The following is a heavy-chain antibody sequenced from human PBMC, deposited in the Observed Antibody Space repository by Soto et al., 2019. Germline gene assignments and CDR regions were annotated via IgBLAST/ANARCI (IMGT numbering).Heavy chain of an antibody. CDR3: AKEIGYGSDGMDV. D-gene: IGHD1-1*01. Sequence: GGSLRLSCAASGFTFSSYGMHWVRQAPGKGLEWVAVISYDGSNKYYADSVKGRFTISRDNSKNTLYLQMNSLRAEDTAVYYYAKEIGYGSDGMDVWGQVTTVIVSS. V-gene: IGHV3-30*18. J-gene: IGHJ6*02. CDR1: GFTFSSYG. CDR2: ISYDGSNK.